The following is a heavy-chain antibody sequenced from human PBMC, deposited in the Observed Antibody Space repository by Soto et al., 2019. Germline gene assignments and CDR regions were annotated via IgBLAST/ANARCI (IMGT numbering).Heavy chain of an antibody. D-gene: IGHD1-26*01. J-gene: IGHJ4*02. CDR2: IWYDGSNK. CDR3: ARQSKSGSYYFDY. CDR1: GFTFSSYG. Sequence: QVQLVESGGGVVQPGRSLRLSCAASGFTFSSYGMHWVRQAPGKGLEWVAVIWYDGSNKYYADSVKGRFTISRDNSKNTRYLQMNSLRAEDTAVYYCARQSKSGSYYFDYWGQGTLVTVSS. V-gene: IGHV3-33*01.